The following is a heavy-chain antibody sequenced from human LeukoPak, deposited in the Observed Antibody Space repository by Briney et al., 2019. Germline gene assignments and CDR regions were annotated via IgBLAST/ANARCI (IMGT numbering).Heavy chain of an antibody. V-gene: IGHV4-59*12. CDR3: ARDSHAYFDAFDI. D-gene: IGHD2/OR15-2a*01. Sequence: SSETLSLTCTVSGGSISSYYWSWIRQPPGKGLEWIGYIYYSGSTNYNPSLKSRVTISVDTSKNQFSLKLSSVTAADTAVYFCARDSHAYFDAFDIWGQGTMVTVSS. J-gene: IGHJ3*02. CDR2: IYYSGST. CDR1: GGSISSYY.